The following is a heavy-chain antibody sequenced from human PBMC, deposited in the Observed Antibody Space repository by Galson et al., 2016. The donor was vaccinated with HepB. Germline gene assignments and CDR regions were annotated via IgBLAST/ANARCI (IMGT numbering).Heavy chain of an antibody. CDR1: GDSVSSNKW. Sequence: ETLSLTCGVSGDSVSSNKWWRWVRQSPEKGLEWIGEIYHSGTTNYNPSLKSRFTISVDKSKNQFSLKLSSVTAADTAVYYCARVGGSSSSIEYFQHWGQGTLVTVSS. CDR3: ARVGGSSSSIEYFQH. J-gene: IGHJ1*01. V-gene: IGHV4-4*02. CDR2: IYHSGTT. D-gene: IGHD6-6*01.